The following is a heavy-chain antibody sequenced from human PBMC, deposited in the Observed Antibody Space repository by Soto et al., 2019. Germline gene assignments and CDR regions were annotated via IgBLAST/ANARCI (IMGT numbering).Heavy chain of an antibody. Sequence: QMQLVESGGGVVQPGRSLTLSCAASGFILNNYGMHWVRQAPGKGLEWVAVVASGGRTKDYVDSVKGRFTISRDTSENRLYLRMNSLGAEDTAVYYCGKEDDPLAAGGFDLWGGGTLVTVSS. D-gene: IGHD6-19*01. CDR1: GFILNNYG. CDR2: VASGGRTK. J-gene: IGHJ2*01. V-gene: IGHV3-30*18. CDR3: GKEDDPLAAGGFDL.